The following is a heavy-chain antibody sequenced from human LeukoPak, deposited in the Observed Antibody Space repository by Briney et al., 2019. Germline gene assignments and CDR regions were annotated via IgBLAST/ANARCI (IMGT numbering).Heavy chain of an antibody. CDR2: TRDKANSCTT. CDR1: GFTFSDHY. CDR3: ARNEGYSSSWTPFDY. V-gene: IGHV3-72*01. D-gene: IGHD6-13*01. J-gene: IGHJ4*02. Sequence: GGSLRLSCTASGFTFSDHYMDWVRQAPGKGLEWVGRTRDKANSCTTEYAASVKGRFTISRDDSKNSVYLQMNSLKTEDTAMYYCARNEGYSSSWTPFDYWGQGTLVTVSS.